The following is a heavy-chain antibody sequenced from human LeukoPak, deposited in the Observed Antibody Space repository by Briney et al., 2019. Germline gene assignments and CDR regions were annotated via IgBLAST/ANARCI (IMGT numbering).Heavy chain of an antibody. CDR2: IYYSGTT. V-gene: IGHV4-31*11. D-gene: IGHD2-15*01. J-gene: IGHJ3*02. Sequence: SETLSLTCGVYGGSFSDYYWSWIRQHPGKGLEWIGYIYYSGTTYYNPSLESRVTMSVDTSKNQFSLKLSSVTAADTAVYYCARYRDSGGRLAFDIWGQGTMVTVSS. CDR3: ARYRDSGGRLAFDI. CDR1: GGSFSDYY.